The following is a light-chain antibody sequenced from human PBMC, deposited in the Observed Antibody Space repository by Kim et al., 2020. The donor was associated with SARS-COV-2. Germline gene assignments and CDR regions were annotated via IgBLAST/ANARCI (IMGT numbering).Light chain of an antibody. Sequence: PGESATIPCSTSHNGDSNLAWDQQTPGQPPTLRLYDAAIWGAGIPDRFRGSGSGTDFTLTLGSLGPEDFAVYYCQQRGNGPPTLTFGGGTKVDIK. CDR1: HNGDSN. J-gene: IGKJ4*01. V-gene: IGKV3-11*01. CDR3: QQRGNGPPTLT. CDR2: DAA.